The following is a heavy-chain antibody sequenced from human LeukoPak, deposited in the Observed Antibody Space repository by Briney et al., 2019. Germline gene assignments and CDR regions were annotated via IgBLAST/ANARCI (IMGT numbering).Heavy chain of an antibody. CDR2: IKQDGSEK. Sequence: GGSLRLSCAASGFIFSTYWMSWDRQAPGKGLEWVANIKQDGSEKYYVDSVKGRFTISRDNAKNSLYLQMNSLRAEDTAVYYCARAYFDYWGQGTLVTVSS. J-gene: IGHJ4*02. CDR1: GFIFSTYW. V-gene: IGHV3-7*01. CDR3: ARAYFDY.